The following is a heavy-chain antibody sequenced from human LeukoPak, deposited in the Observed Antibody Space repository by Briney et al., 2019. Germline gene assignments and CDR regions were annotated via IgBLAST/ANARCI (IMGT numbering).Heavy chain of an antibody. CDR3: EREPVVVAAPNWFHP. CDR1: GGSFSGYY. Sequence: PSETLSLTCAVYGGSFSGYYWCWIRQPPGKGLEWIGEINHSVSTTYNPYLKSRVTISVDTSKTQFSLKLSSVTAADADVYSCEREPVVVAAPNWFHPWAREPPSPSP. CDR2: INHSVST. D-gene: IGHD2-15*01. V-gene: IGHV4-34*01. J-gene: IGHJ5*02.